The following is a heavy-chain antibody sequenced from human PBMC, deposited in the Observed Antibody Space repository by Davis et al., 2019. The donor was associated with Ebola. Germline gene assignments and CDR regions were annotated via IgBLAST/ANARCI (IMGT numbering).Heavy chain of an antibody. CDR2: ISYDGSNK. V-gene: IGHV3-33*05. Sequence: PGGSLRLSCAASGFTFSSYGMHWVRQAPGKGLEWVAVISYDGSNKYYADSVKGRFTISRDNSKNTPYLQMNSLRAEDTAVYYCAKMGIVVVGPFDYWGQGTLVTVSS. CDR1: GFTFSSYG. J-gene: IGHJ4*02. CDR3: AKMGIVVVGPFDY. D-gene: IGHD3-22*01.